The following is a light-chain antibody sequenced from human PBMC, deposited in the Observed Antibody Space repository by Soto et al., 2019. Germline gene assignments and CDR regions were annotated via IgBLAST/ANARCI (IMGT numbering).Light chain of an antibody. J-gene: IGKJ2*01. CDR2: GSS. CDR1: QSVDSIY. CDR3: QQSYRTPHT. V-gene: IGKV3-20*01. Sequence: EIVLTQSPGTVSLSPGERATLSCRASQSVDSIYLGWYQHKPGQAPRLLIFGSSTRGTGIPDRFSGSGSGTNFTLTISSLQPEDFATYYCQQSYRTPHTFGPGTKLETK.